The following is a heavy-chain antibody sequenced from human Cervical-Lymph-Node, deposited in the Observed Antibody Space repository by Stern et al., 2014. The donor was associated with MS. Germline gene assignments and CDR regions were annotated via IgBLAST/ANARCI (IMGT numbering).Heavy chain of an antibody. CDR1: GGSIRSYH. CDR3: ARAGIARDDAFDI. J-gene: IGHJ3*02. Sequence: QVQLQESGPGLVMPSETLSLTCTVSGGSIRSYHWSWIRQPPGQGMEWIGSIYYSGSTNYNPSLKSRVTISVDTSKNQFSLKLSSVTAADTAVYYCARAGIARDDAFDIWGQGTMVTVSS. CDR2: IYYSGST. V-gene: IGHV4-59*01.